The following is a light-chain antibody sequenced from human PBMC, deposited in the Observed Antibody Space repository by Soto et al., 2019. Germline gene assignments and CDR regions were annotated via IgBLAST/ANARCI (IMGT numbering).Light chain of an antibody. CDR2: DAS. CDR1: QDISSY. CDR3: QQYYGFPRT. V-gene: IGKV1-8*01. J-gene: IGKJ1*01. Sequence: AIRMTQSPSSFSASTGDRVSITCRASQDISSYLAWYQQKPGKAPKLLIYDASTLQSGVPSRFSGSGSGTDFTLTISCLQSEDFATYYCQQYYGFPRTFGQGPKVEIK.